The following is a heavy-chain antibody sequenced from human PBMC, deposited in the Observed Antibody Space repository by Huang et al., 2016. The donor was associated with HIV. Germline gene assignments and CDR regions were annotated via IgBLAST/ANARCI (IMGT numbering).Heavy chain of an antibody. CDR1: GGSFRVYY. CDR2: INHSGST. D-gene: IGHD1-1*01. CDR3: ARERMMSWLDDHDAFDI. V-gene: IGHV4-34*01. J-gene: IGHJ3*02. Sequence: QVQLQQWGAGLLKPSETLSLTCAVYGGSFRVYYWSWIRQSPGTGLEWIGEINHSGSTNYKPSLKSRLTISVDTSKNQFSLKLSSVTAADTAVYYCARERMMSWLDDHDAFDIWGQGTMVTVSS.